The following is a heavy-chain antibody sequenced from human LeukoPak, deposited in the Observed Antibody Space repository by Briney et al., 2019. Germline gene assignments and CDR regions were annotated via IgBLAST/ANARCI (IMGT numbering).Heavy chain of an antibody. CDR2: ISGSGGST. CDR3: ARDLHGDAFDI. V-gene: IGHV3-23*01. Sequence: GGSLRLSCAASGFTFSSYATSWVRQAPGKGLEWVSAISGSGGSTYCADSVKGRFTISRDNSKNTLYLQMNSLRAEDTAVYYCARDLHGDAFDIWGQGTMVTVSS. J-gene: IGHJ3*02. CDR1: GFTFSSYA.